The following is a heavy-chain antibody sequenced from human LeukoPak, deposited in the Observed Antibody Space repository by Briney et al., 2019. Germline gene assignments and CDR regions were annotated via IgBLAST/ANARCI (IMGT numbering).Heavy chain of an antibody. CDR2: IYYSGST. V-gene: IGHV4-59*12. D-gene: IGHD3-22*01. J-gene: IGHJ4*02. CDR1: DGAIAGYS. CDR3: ARERDSSGYATLDY. Sequence: PSETLSLTCTVSDGAIAGYSWSWIRQPPGKGLEWIGYIYYSGSTNYNPSLKSRVTISVDTSKNQFSLKLSSVTAADTAVYYCARERDSSGYATLDYWGQGTLVTVSS.